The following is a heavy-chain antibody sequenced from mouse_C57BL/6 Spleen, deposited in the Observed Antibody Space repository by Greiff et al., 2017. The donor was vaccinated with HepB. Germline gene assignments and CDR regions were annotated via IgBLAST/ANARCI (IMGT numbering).Heavy chain of an antibody. J-gene: IGHJ4*01. CDR2: INPGGGNT. CDR1: GYTFTDYY. CDR3: AMYSSYPDCAMDY. Sequence: QVQLKQSGAELVRPGASVKLSCKASGYTFTDYYITWVKQRPGQGLEWIARINPGGGNTYYNEKFKGKATLAAEKSSSTAYMQISSLTSEDSAVYVCAMYSSYPDCAMDYWGQGTSVTVSS. V-gene: IGHV1-76*01. D-gene: IGHD1-1*01.